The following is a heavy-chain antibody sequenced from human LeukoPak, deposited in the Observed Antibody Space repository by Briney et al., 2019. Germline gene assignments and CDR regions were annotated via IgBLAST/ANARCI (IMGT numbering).Heavy chain of an antibody. D-gene: IGHD4-17*01. J-gene: IGHJ4*02. CDR2: ISYDGSNK. V-gene: IGHV3-30-3*01. CDR3: ARDLARTTVTTGDY. CDR1: GFTFSSYA. Sequence: GGSLRLSCAASGFTFSSYAMHWVRQAPGKGLEWMAVISYDGSNKYYADSVKGRFTISRDNSKNTLYLQMNSLRAEDTAVYYCARDLARTTVTTGDYWGQGTLVTVSS.